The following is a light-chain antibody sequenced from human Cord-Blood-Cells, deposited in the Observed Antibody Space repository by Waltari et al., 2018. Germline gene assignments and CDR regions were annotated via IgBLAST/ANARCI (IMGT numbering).Light chain of an antibody. CDR2: AAS. CDR1: QSISSY. V-gene: IGKV1-39*01. J-gene: IGKJ1*01. CDR3: QQSYSTPGT. Sequence: PSSLSASVGDRVTITCRASQSISSYLNWYQQKPGKAPKLLIYAASSLQSGVPSRFSGSGSGTDFTLTISSLQPEDFATYYCQQSYSTPGTFGQGTKVEIK.